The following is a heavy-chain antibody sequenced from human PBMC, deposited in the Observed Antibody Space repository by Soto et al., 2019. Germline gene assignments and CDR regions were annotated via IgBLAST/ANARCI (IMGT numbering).Heavy chain of an antibody. CDR3: AKDRNYPRDQFHN. Sequence: LRLSCAASGFSFNNYAMSWVRQAPGKGLEWVSAISANGQGIYYADSVKGRFIISRDSSKNTVFLHMDSLTAEDTAVYYCAKDRNYPRDQFHNWGQGTLVTVSS. D-gene: IGHD1-7*01. J-gene: IGHJ4*02. CDR1: GFSFNNYA. V-gene: IGHV3-23*01. CDR2: ISANGQGI.